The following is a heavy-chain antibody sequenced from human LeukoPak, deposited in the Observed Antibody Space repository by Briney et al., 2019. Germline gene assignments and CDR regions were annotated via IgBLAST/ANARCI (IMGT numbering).Heavy chain of an antibody. CDR3: AREGGSSRYQTDY. D-gene: IGHD6-13*01. V-gene: IGHV3-11*05. J-gene: IGHJ4*02. CDR2: SRSSTIYT. CDR1: GFSISDYY. Sequence: GGSLRLSCAASGFSISDYYMTWIRQAPGKGLEWLSSSRSSTIYTDYAESVKGRFTISRDNAKNSLSLQMNSLRAEDTAVYYCAREGGSSRYQTDYWGQGTLVTVSS.